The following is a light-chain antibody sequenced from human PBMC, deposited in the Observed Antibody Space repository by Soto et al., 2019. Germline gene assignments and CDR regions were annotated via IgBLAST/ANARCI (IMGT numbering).Light chain of an antibody. V-gene: IGKV3-15*01. CDR2: GAS. Sequence: EIVMTQSPATLSLSPGERATLSCRAPESVSNNLAWYQQKAGQAPRLLIYGASTRATGIPARFSGSGSGTEFTLTISSLQSEDFAVYYCQQYSIWRTFGQGTKVEIK. CDR3: QQYSIWRT. J-gene: IGKJ1*01. CDR1: ESVSNN.